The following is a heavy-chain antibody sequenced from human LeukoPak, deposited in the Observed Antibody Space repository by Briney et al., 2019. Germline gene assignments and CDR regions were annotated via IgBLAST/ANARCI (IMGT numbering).Heavy chain of an antibody. CDR2: ISAYNGNT. V-gene: IGHV1-18*01. CDR1: GHTFTSYG. J-gene: IGHJ4*02. D-gene: IGHD3-9*01. Sequence: ASVKVSCKASGHTFTSYGISWVRQAPGQGLEWMGWISAYNGNTNYAQKLQGRVTMTTDTSTSTAYMELRSLRSDDTAAYYCARTYYDILTGYPYYFDYWGQGTLVTVSS. CDR3: ARTYYDILTGYPYYFDY.